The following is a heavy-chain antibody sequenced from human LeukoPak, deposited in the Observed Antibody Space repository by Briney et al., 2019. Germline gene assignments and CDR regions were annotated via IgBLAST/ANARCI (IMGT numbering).Heavy chain of an antibody. D-gene: IGHD3-9*01. J-gene: IGHJ6*03. CDR3: ARGPGRATGYSGSDYYYYMDV. CDR1: GGTFSSYA. CDR2: IIPIFGTA. V-gene: IGHV1-69*05. Sequence: SVKVSCKASGGTFSSYAISWVRQAPGQGLEWMGGIIPIFGTANYAQKFQGRVTITTDESTSTAYMELSSLRPEDTAVYYCARGPGRATGYSGSDYYYYMDVWGKGTTVTVSS.